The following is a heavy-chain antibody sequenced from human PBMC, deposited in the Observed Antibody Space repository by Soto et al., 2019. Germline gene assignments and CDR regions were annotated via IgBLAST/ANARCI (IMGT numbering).Heavy chain of an antibody. CDR1: GFTFSSYA. Sequence: ESGGGVVQPGRSLRLSCAASGFTFSSYAMHWVRQAPGKGLEWVAVISYDGSNKYYADSVKGRFTISRDNSKNTLYLQMNSLRAEDTAVYYCARDGRYCSGGSCSYGMDVWGQGTTVTVSS. J-gene: IGHJ6*02. CDR3: ARDGRYCSGGSCSYGMDV. V-gene: IGHV3-30-3*01. D-gene: IGHD2-15*01. CDR2: ISYDGSNK.